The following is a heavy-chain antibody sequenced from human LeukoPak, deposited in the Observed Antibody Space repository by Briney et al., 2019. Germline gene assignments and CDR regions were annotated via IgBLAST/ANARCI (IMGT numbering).Heavy chain of an antibody. CDR2: IYSDVST. V-gene: IGHV3-53*01. Sequence: EPGGSLRLSCAASGFTVSSNYMSWVRQASGKGLEWVSVIYSDVSTYYTDSVKGRFTISRDNSKNTVFLQMNSLRAEDTAVYYCARDRSAVARAYDIWGQGTMVTVSS. CDR3: ARDRSAVARAYDI. J-gene: IGHJ3*02. CDR1: GFTVSSNY. D-gene: IGHD6-19*01.